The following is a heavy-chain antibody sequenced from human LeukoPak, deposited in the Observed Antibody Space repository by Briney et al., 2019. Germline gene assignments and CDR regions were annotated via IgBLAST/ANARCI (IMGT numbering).Heavy chain of an antibody. CDR1: GFTFTSSA. Sequence: SVKVSCKASGFTFTSSAMQWVRQARGQRLEWIGWIVVGSGNTNYAQKFQERVTITRDMSTSTAYMELSSLRSEDTAVYYCAADQYCGGDCSPGAWFDPWSQGTLVTVSS. D-gene: IGHD2-21*02. V-gene: IGHV1-58*02. J-gene: IGHJ5*02. CDR3: AADQYCGGDCSPGAWFDP. CDR2: IVVGSGNT.